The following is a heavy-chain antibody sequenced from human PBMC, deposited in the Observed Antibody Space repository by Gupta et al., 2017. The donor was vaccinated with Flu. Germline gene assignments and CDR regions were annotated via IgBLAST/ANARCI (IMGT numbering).Heavy chain of an antibody. CDR1: GFDVRSSW. CDR3: ARDRRTARRPEA. D-gene: IGHD1-1*01. J-gene: IGHJ4*02. V-gene: IGHV3-74*01. CDR2: IIPDGTIT. Sequence: EVQLVESGGGVVQPGGSLRRSCGATGFDVRSSWLHGVRHDAGQGVVGVARIIPDGTITDHAESVRGRFAISRDNAKNTLGRQINSLTAEDTATYYCARDRRTARRPEAGGQGTLVIVSS.